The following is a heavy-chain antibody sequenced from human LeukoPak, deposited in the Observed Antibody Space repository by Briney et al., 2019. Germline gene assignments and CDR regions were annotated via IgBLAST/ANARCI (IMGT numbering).Heavy chain of an antibody. CDR2: ISGSSDDI. D-gene: IGHD1-26*01. CDR1: EFTFRSYS. CDR3: ARRGYHDYSGFDY. Sequence: GGSLRLSCAGSEFTFRSYSMHWVRQAPGKGLEWVSSISGSSDDIYYADSVKGRFTISRDNSKNSLYLQMKRLRAEDTALYYCARRGYHDYSGFDYWGQGTLVTVSS. J-gene: IGHJ4*02. V-gene: IGHV3-21*01.